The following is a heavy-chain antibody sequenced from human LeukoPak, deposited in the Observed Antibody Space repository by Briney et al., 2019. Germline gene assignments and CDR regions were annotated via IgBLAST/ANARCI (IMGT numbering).Heavy chain of an antibody. D-gene: IGHD3-22*01. J-gene: IGHJ3*02. CDR3: ARYYYDSSGYAFDI. CDR2: ISSSGSTI. V-gene: IGHV3-48*03. Sequence: GSLRLSCAASGFTFSSYEMNWVRQAPGKGLEWVSYISSSGSTIYYADSVKGRFTISRDNAKNSLYLQMNSLRAEDTAVYYCARYYYDSSGYAFDICGQGTMVTVSS. CDR1: GFTFSSYE.